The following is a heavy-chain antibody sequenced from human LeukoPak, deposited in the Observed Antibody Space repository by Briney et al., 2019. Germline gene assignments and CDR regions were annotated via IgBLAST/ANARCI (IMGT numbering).Heavy chain of an antibody. CDR2: IWYDGSKK. D-gene: IGHD3-3*01. CDR1: GFIFSSYG. Sequence: GGSLRLSCAASGFIFSSYGMHWVRQAPGKGLEWVAVIWYDGSKKHHADSVKGRFTISRDNSKNTLYLQMNSLRAEDTAVYYCAKCRITIFGVADYWGQGTLVTVSS. V-gene: IGHV3-30*02. J-gene: IGHJ4*02. CDR3: AKCRITIFGVADY.